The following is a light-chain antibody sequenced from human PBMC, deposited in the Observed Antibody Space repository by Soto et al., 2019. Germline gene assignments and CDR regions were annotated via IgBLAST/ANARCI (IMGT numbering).Light chain of an antibody. CDR1: SSDVGGYNY. CDR3: SSYTTGNTRQIV. J-gene: IGLJ1*01. V-gene: IGLV2-14*03. CDR2: DVS. Sequence: QSVLAQPASVSGSPGQSITISCTGTSSDVGGYNYVSWYQHHPGEAPKLMIFDVSNRPSGVSNRFSGSKSGNTASLTISGLQPEDEADYYCSSYTTGNTRQIVFGTGTKVPS.